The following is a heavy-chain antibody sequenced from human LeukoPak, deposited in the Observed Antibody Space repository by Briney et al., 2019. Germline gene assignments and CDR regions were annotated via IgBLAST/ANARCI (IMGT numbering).Heavy chain of an antibody. J-gene: IGHJ4*02. CDR3: AKDRRGCTSTSCYYRFDY. V-gene: IGHV3-23*01. CDR1: GFTFGTYA. CDR2: ISGSGGNT. D-gene: IGHD2-2*01. Sequence: GXSLRLSCAASGFTFGTYAMSWVRQAPGKGLEWVSAISGSGGNTSYADSVKGLFTISRDNSKNTLYLHVNSLRAEDTAVYYCAKDRRGCTSTSCYYRFDYWGQGTLVTVSS.